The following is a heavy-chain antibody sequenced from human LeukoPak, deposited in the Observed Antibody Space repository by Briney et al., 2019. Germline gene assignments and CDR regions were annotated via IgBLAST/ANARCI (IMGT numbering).Heavy chain of an antibody. V-gene: IGHV3-23*01. Sequence: GGSLRLSCAASGITFSSYAMSWVRQAPGKGLEWVSGISDSGGSTYYADSVKGRFTISRDNSKNTLYLQVNSLRAEDTAVYYCARGPAYHDTNVYARFQYSGFDVWGQGTTVTVSS. CDR2: ISDSGGST. CDR1: GITFSSYA. J-gene: IGHJ6*02. CDR3: ARGPAYHDTNVYARFQYSGFDV. D-gene: IGHD3-16*02.